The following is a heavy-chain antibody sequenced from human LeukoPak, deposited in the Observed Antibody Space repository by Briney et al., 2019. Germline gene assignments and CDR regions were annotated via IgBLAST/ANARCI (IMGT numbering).Heavy chain of an antibody. Sequence: PSETLSLTCTVSGGSISSYYWSWIRQPAGKGLEWIGRIYTSGSTNYNPSLKSRVTMSVDTSKNQFSLKLSSVTAADTAVYYCARDMWSSGWYYFDYWGQGTLVTVSS. J-gene: IGHJ4*02. CDR2: IYTSGST. CDR1: GGSISSYY. D-gene: IGHD6-19*01. CDR3: ARDMWSSGWYYFDY. V-gene: IGHV4-4*07.